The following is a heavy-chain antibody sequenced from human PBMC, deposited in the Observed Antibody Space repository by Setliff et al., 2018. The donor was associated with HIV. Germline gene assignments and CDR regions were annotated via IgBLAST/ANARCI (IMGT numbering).Heavy chain of an antibody. D-gene: IGHD2-2*01. CDR3: ARDQRLPGVQPPYWYFDL. V-gene: IGHV4-34*01. Sequence: SETLSLTCAVYGESFSEYSWTWIRQPPGKGLEWIGEITHSGATNYNPSLKSRVTISVDTSKKQFSLEMRSLTAADTAIYYCARDQRLPGVQPPYWYFDLWGRGTLVTVSS. CDR1: GESFSEYS. J-gene: IGHJ2*01. CDR2: ITHSGAT.